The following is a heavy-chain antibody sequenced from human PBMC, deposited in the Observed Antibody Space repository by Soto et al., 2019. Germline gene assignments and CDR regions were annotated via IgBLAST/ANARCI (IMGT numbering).Heavy chain of an antibody. D-gene: IGHD2-21*02. CDR3: AKGNCGGDCFTLDY. CDR1: GFTFDDYT. J-gene: IGHJ4*02. CDR2: ISWDGGST. V-gene: IGHV3-43*01. Sequence: GGSLRLSCAASGFTFDDYTMHWVRQAPGKGLEWVSLISWDGGSTYYADSVKGRFTISRDNSKNSLYLQMNSLRTEDTALYYCAKGNCGGDCFTLDYWGQGTLVTVSS.